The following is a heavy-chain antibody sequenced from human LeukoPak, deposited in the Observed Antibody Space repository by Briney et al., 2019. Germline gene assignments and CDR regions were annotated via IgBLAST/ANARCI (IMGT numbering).Heavy chain of an antibody. D-gene: IGHD5-24*01. V-gene: IGHV3-30*04. Sequence: TGGSLRLSCAASGITFISYAMDWVRQAPGKGLEWVAVISHDGSNKYYADSVKGRFTISRDNSKNTLYLQMNSLRPEDTAVYYCARDKWGYKGWFDPWGQGTLVTVSS. CDR2: ISHDGSNK. J-gene: IGHJ5*02. CDR1: GITFISYA. CDR3: ARDKWGYKGWFDP.